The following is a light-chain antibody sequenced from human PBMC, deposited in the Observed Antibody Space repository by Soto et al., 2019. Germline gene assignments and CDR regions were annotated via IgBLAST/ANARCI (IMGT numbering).Light chain of an antibody. J-gene: IGKJ1*01. V-gene: IGKV1-5*01. CDR3: QQGWT. CDR1: QSITNW. CDR2: DAS. Sequence: DIQMPQSPSTLSASVGDRVTITCRASQSITNWLAWYQQKPGKAPKLLIYDASTLQAGVASRFSGSGSGTEFTLTISSLQPDDFATYYCQQGWTFGQGTKVEIK.